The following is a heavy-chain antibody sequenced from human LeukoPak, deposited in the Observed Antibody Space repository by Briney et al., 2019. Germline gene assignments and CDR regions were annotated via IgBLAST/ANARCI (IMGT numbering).Heavy chain of an antibody. V-gene: IGHV4-59*08. CDR3: AIGNNYLDC. CDR2: INYNGNI. D-gene: IGHD1/OR15-1a*01. Sequence: SETLSLICMASGASISTYFWSWIRQPPGKALEWIGSINYNGNINYNPSLKSRVTISADTSQNQFSLELRSVTAADTAMYYCAIGNNYLDCWGQGTLVIVSS. J-gene: IGHJ4*02. CDR1: GASISTYF.